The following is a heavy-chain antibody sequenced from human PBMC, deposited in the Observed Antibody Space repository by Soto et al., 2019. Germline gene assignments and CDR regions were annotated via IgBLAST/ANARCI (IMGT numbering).Heavy chain of an antibody. CDR3: ANADSGSYAYFDY. Sequence: GASVKVSCKASGGTFSSYTISWVRQAPGQGLEWMGRIFPILGIANYAQKFQGRVTITADKSTSTAYMELSSLRSEDTAVYYCANADSGSYAYFDYWGQGTLVTVSS. CDR1: GGTFSSYT. J-gene: IGHJ4*02. CDR2: IFPILGIA. V-gene: IGHV1-69*02. D-gene: IGHD1-26*01.